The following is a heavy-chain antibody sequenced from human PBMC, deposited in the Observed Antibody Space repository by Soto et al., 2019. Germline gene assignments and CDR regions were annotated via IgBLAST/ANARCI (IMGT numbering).Heavy chain of an antibody. V-gene: IGHV3-30*18. CDR3: AKGNYAIGGLSLNWFDP. J-gene: IGHJ5*02. Sequence: VQLVESGGGAVKPERSLRLSCAASGFTFSTYAMNWVGQAAGQGPEWVAAISYEGRNKDYADSVKGRFTISRDNSKNTLDRQMNSLRAEDTAVYYCAKGNYAIGGLSLNWFDPWGQGTLVTVSS. CDR1: GFTFSTYA. D-gene: IGHD2-8*01. CDR2: ISYEGRNK.